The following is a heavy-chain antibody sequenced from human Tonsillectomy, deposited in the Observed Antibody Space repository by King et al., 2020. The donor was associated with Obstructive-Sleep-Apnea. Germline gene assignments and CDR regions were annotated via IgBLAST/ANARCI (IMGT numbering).Heavy chain of an antibody. CDR2: ISGRGGST. D-gene: IGHD5-12*01. CDR3: AKSTGVATRGYDY. Sequence: VQLVESGGGLVQPGGSLRLSCAASGFTFSSYAMSWVRQAPGKGLEWVSAISGRGGSTYYAASVKGRFTISRDNSKNTLYLQMNSLGAEDTAVYYCAKSTGVATRGYDYWGQGTLVTVSS. J-gene: IGHJ4*02. CDR1: GFTFSSYA. V-gene: IGHV3-23*04.